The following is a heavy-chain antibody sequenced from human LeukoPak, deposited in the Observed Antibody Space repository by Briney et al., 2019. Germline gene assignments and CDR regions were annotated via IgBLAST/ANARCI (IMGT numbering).Heavy chain of an antibody. CDR1: GFTFSFYW. CDR2: IKQDGSEK. D-gene: IGHD3-10*01. Sequence: GGSLRLSCAASGFTFSFYWMSWIRQAPGKGLEWVANIKQDGSEKYYVDSVKGRFTVSRDNAKNSLYLQMNSLRAEDTAVYYCARGKDSVVRGLSRYYYYYMDVWGKGTTVTVSS. J-gene: IGHJ6*03. V-gene: IGHV3-7*01. CDR3: ARGKDSVVRGLSRYYYYYMDV.